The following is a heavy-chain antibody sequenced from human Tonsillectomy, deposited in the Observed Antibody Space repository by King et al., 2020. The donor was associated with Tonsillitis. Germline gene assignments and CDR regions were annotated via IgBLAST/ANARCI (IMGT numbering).Heavy chain of an antibody. Sequence: VQLVESGGALVQPGGSLRLSCAASGFTFNNYWMHWVRQAPGKGLVWVSLINSDGSGTTYADSVKGRFTISRDNAKNTLYLQMNRLRAEDTAVYYCARDSIAVGGEVDYRGQGTLVTVSS. CDR1: GFTFNNYW. J-gene: IGHJ4*02. CDR2: INSDGSGT. D-gene: IGHD6-19*01. V-gene: IGHV3-74*01. CDR3: ARDSIAVGGEVDY.